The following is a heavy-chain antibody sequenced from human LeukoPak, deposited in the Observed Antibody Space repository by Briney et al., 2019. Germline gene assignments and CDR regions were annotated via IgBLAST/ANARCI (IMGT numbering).Heavy chain of an antibody. CDR2: MYYSGST. V-gene: IGHV4-30-4*08. Sequence: SWVRQAPGKGLEWIAYMYYSGSTYYNPSLKGRVTMSADTSKNQLSLELSSVTAADTAVYYCARPYYYDSRIDPWGQGILVTVSS. J-gene: IGHJ5*02. CDR3: ARPYYYDSRIDP. D-gene: IGHD3-22*01.